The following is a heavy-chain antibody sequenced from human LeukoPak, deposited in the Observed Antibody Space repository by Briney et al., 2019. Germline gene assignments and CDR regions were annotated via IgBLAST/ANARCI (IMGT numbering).Heavy chain of an antibody. CDR3: TREGRVGVPFDY. CDR1: GYTFTDSY. CDR2: INPNAGDT. Sequence: ASLKVSCKTSGYTFTDSYMHWVRQAPGQGLEWIGWINPNAGDTTYAQGFHGRVTMTRDTSISTVYMELNSLKLDDTAVYYCTREGRVGVPFDYWGQGSLVTVSS. J-gene: IGHJ4*02. D-gene: IGHD2-15*01. V-gene: IGHV1-2*02.